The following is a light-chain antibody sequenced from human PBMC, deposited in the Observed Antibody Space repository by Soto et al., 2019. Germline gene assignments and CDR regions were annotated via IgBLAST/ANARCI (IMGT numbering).Light chain of an antibody. CDR1: QSISSW. V-gene: IGKV1-5*03. CDR2: EAS. CDR3: QQYNGYSVT. J-gene: IGKJ2*01. Sequence: DIQMTQSPSTLSASVGDRVNITCRASQSISSWLDWYQQKPGKAPKLLIYEASSLEIGVPSRFSGSGSGTEFTLTISSLQPDDFATYYCQQYNGYSVTFGQGTKLEI.